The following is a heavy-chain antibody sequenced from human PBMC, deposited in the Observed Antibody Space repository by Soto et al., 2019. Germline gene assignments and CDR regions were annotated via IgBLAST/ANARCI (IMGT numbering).Heavy chain of an antibody. CDR1: GGSISSSSYY. D-gene: IGHD6-13*01. V-gene: IGHV4-39*01. CDR3: ARRPAAGAIYYYCGMDV. CDR2: IKYSGST. J-gene: IGHJ6*02. Sequence: QLQLQESGPGLVKPSETLSLTCTVSGGSISSSSYYWGWIRQPPGKGLEWMRSIKYSGSTYYNPSLKSRVTISVDTAKNQFSLKLSAVTAADTAVYYCARRPAAGAIYYYCGMDVWGQGTTVTVSS.